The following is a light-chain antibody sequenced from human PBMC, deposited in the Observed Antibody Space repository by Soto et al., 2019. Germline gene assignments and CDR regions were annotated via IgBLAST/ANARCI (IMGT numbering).Light chain of an antibody. CDR3: SSYTSSSTPWVV. CDR2: DVS. Sequence: QSALTQPASVPGSPGQSITISCTGTSSDVGGYNYVSWYQQHPGKAPKLMIYDVSNRPSGVSNRFSGSKSGNTASLTISGLQAEDEADYYCSSYTSSSTPWVVFGGGTKLTVL. CDR1: SSDVGGYNY. J-gene: IGLJ2*01. V-gene: IGLV2-14*01.